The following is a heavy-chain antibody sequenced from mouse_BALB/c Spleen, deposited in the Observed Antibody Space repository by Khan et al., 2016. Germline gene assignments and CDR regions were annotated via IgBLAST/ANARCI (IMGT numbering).Heavy chain of an antibody. D-gene: IGHD2-4*01. CDR2: ISAGGSYT. CDR3: AREGLRRGFAY. CDR1: GFTFSDYY. V-gene: IGHV5-4*02. J-gene: IGHJ3*01. Sequence: EVELVESGGGLVKPGGSLKLSCAASGFTFSDYYMYWVRQTPEKRLEWVATISAGGSYTYYPDSVKGRFTISRDNAKNNLYLQMSSLKSEATAMYYCAREGLRRGFAYWGQGTLVTVSA.